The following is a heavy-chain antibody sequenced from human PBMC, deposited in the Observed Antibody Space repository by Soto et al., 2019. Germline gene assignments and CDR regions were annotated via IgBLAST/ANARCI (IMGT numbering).Heavy chain of an antibody. J-gene: IGHJ4*02. D-gene: IGHD5-18*01. CDR1: GLTVSSNY. CDR2: IYSAGST. Sequence: EVLLVETGGGLIQPGGSLRLSCAVSGLTVSSNYMTWVRQAPGKGLEWVSIIYSAGSTYYADSVKGRFTISRDNSKNTEYLQMNSLRAEDTAVYYCARVFTDTAKVFDYWGQGTLVTVSS. CDR3: ARVFTDTAKVFDY. V-gene: IGHV3-53*02.